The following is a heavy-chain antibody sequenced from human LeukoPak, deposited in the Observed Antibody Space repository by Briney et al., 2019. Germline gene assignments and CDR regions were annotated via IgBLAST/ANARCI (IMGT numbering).Heavy chain of an antibody. D-gene: IGHD2-2*02. CDR2: IYTSGST. CDR1: GGSISSYY. V-gene: IGHV4-4*07. CDR3: ASSLGYCSSTSCYTGVDY. Sequence: SETLSLTCTVSGGSISSYYWSWIRQPAGKGLEWIGRIYTSGSTNYNPSLKSRVTMSVDTSKNQFSLKLSSVTAADTAVYYCASSLGYCSSTSCYTGVDYWGQGTLVTVSS. J-gene: IGHJ4*02.